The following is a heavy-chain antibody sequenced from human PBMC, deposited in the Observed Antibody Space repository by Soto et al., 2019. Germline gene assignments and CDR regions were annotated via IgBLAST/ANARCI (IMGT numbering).Heavy chain of an antibody. CDR1: GYTFTSYA. J-gene: IGHJ4*02. Sequence: QVQLVQSGAEVKKPGASVKVSCKASGYTFTSYAMHWVRQAPGQRLEWMGWINAGNGNTKYSQKFQGRVTITSDTSASTAYMELSSLRSEDTAVYYCARGPGGPAGPGDYWGQGTLVTVSS. V-gene: IGHV1-3*01. D-gene: IGHD2-15*01. CDR2: INAGNGNT. CDR3: ARGPGGPAGPGDY.